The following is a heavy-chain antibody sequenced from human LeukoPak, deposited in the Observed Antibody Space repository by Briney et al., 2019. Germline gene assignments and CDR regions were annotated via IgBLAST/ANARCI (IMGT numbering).Heavy chain of an antibody. Sequence: GGSLRLSCAASGFTFSSYSMNWVRQAPGEGLEWVSYISSSSSTIYYADSVEGRFTISRDNAKNSLYLQMNSLRAEDTAVYYCARDEGTRHSYRDYWGQGTLVTVSS. J-gene: IGHJ4*02. CDR2: ISSSSSTI. CDR1: GFTFSSYS. CDR3: ARDEGTRHSYRDY. V-gene: IGHV3-48*01. D-gene: IGHD5-18*01.